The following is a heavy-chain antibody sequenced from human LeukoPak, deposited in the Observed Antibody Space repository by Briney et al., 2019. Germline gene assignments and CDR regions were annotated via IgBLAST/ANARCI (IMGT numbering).Heavy chain of an antibody. CDR1: GFTVSDNY. CDR3: ARDRAWDYLDS. D-gene: IGHD1-26*01. V-gene: IGHV3-53*05. J-gene: IGHJ4*02. CDR2: IYSGGGS. Sequence: PGGSLRLSCAASGFTVSDNYMSWVRQAPGKGLKWLSVIYSGGGSYYADSVKGRFTISRDNSKNTLYLQMDSLRVEDTAIYYCARDRAWDYLDSWDQGPLVTVSS.